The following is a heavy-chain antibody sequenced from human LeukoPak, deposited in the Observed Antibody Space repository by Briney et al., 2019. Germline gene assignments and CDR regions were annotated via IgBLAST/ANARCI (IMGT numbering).Heavy chain of an antibody. V-gene: IGHV4-59*01. CDR1: GDSISNYY. Sequence: PSETLSLTCTVSGDSISNYYWNWIRQPPGKGLEWIGYIYYSGSTNCNPSLKSRATISVDTSKNQFSLKVSSVTAADTAVYYCARAGGQLRVDYWGQGTLVTVSS. CDR2: IYYSGST. D-gene: IGHD2-2*01. CDR3: ARAGGQLRVDY. J-gene: IGHJ4*02.